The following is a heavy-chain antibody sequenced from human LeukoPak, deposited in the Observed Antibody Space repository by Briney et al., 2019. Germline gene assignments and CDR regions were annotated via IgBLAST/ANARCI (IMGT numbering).Heavy chain of an antibody. CDR3: AREWNTAYDY. Sequence: GGSLRLSCVASEFTFSSYWMHWVRQAPGKGLVWVSRINTDGSSTSYADSVKGRFTISRDNAKNTLYLQMNSLRAEDTSVYYCAREWNTAYDYWGQGTLVTVSS. V-gene: IGHV3-74*01. J-gene: IGHJ4*02. CDR1: EFTFSSYW. CDR2: INTDGSST. D-gene: IGHD5-18*01.